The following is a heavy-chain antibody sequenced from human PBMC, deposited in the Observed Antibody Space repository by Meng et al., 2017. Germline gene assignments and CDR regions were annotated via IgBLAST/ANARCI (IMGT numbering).Heavy chain of an antibody. V-gene: IGHV3-11*04. D-gene: IGHD2-8*01. Sequence: GESLKISCAASGFTVSSNYMSWVRQAPGKGLEWGSYVSSSGSTIYYADSVKGRFTITRDNAKNALYLQMNSLRAEDTAVYYCARDMDCTNGVCYEGDYYYYGMDVWGQGTTVTVSS. CDR1: GFTVSSNY. CDR3: ARDMDCTNGVCYEGDYYYYGMDV. J-gene: IGHJ6*02. CDR2: VSSSGSTI.